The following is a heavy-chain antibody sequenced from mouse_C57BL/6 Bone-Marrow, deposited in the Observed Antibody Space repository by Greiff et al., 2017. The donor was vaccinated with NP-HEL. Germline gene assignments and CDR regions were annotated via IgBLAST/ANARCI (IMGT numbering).Heavy chain of an antibody. J-gene: IGHJ4*01. D-gene: IGHD1-1*01. CDR3: SGSRPTITTGFSTFMDY. V-gene: IGHV1-18*01. CDR1: GYTFTDYN. CDR2: INPNNGAT. Sequence: EVQLQQSGPELVKPGASVKISCKASGYTFTDYNMDWVKQSNGKSLEWIGDINPNNGATIYNQKFKGKATLTVDKSSSTAYMELHSLTSEDTAVYYCSGSRPTITTGFSTFMDYWGQGTSVTVSS.